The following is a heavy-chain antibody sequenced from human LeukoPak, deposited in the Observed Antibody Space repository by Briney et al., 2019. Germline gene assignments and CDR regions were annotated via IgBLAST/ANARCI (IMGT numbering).Heavy chain of an antibody. CDR1: GYIFTTYW. D-gene: IGHD1-26*01. J-gene: IGHJ4*02. V-gene: IGHV5-51*01. Sequence: GESLKISCQGSGYIFTTYWIAWVRQMSGKGLEWMGIIYPGDSDTRYSPSFQGQVTISADKSIRTAYLQWSSLKASDTAMYYCARLRYSGTYLDYDYWGQGTLVTVSS. CDR3: ARLRYSGTYLDYDY. CDR2: IYPGDSDT.